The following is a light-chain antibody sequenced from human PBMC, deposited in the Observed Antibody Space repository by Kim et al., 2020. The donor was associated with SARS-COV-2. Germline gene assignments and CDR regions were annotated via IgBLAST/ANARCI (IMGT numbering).Light chain of an antibody. V-gene: IGKV1-5*03. CDR3: QQYNSYLWT. J-gene: IGKJ1*01. Sequence: DIQMTQSPSTLSASVGDRVTITCRSSQSISSWLAWYQQKPEKAPKLLIYKASSLESGVPSRFSGSGSGTEFTLTISSLQPDDFATYYCQQYNSYLWTFGQGTKVDIK. CDR2: KAS. CDR1: QSISSW.